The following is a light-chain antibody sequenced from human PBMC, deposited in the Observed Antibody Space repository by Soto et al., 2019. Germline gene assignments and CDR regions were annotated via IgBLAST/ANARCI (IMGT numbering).Light chain of an antibody. V-gene: IGKV1-27*01. Sequence: DIQMTQSPSSLSASVGDIVTITCRARQGISNYLAWYQQKPGKVPKLLIYAASTLQSGVPSRFSGSGSGTDFTLTISSLQPEDVATYYCQKYNSAPRTVGQGTKVEIK. J-gene: IGKJ1*01. CDR1: QGISNY. CDR2: AAS. CDR3: QKYNSAPRT.